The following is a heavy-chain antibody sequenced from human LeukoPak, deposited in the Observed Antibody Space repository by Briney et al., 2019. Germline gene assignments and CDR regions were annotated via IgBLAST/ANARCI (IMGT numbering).Heavy chain of an antibody. CDR2: ISGSGGGT. Sequence: HTGGSLRLSCGASGFTFNSYAVSWVRQAPGKGLEWVSAISGSGGGTYYADSVKGRFTISRDDSKNTLHLQMKSLRAEDTAVYYCVSSPVLRYFAYWGQGTLVSVSS. CDR1: GFTFNSYA. CDR3: VSSPVLRYFAY. V-gene: IGHV3-23*01. D-gene: IGHD3-9*01. J-gene: IGHJ4*02.